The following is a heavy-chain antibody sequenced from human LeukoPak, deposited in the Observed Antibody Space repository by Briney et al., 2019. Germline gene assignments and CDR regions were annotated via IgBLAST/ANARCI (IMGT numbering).Heavy chain of an antibody. CDR3: ASYYYYYYGMDV. J-gene: IGHJ6*02. CDR1: GFTVSSNY. Sequence: GGSLRLSCAASGFTVSSNYMSWVRQAPGKGLEWVSVIYSAGSTYYADSVKGRFTISRDKSKNTLYLQMNSLRAEDTAVYYCASYYYYYYGMDVWGQGTTVTVSS. D-gene: IGHD1-26*01. V-gene: IGHV3-66*01. CDR2: IYSAGST.